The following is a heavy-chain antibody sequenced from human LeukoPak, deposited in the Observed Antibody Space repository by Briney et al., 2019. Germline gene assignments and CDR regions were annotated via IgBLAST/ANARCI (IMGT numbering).Heavy chain of an antibody. CDR1: GYTFTSYG. V-gene: IGHV1-18*01. J-gene: IGHJ4*02. CDR3: AREIYGRFDF. D-gene: IGHD4-17*01. Sequence: ASVKVSCKASGYTFTSYGISWVRQAPGQGFEWMGWINPYNGNTNYAQKFQGGVTLTTDTSTSTAYMDLRSLRSDDTAMYYCAREIYGRFDFWGQGTLVTVSS. CDR2: INPYNGNT.